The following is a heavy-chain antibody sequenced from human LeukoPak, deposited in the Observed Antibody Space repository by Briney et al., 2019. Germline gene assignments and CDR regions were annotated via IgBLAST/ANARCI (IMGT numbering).Heavy chain of an antibody. V-gene: IGHV3-21*04. CDR2: ISRSSSYI. CDR3: AKASSGYYSAILD. J-gene: IGHJ4*02. CDR1: GFTFSSYS. D-gene: IGHD3-22*01. Sequence: GGSLRLSCVASGFTFSSYSMNWVRQAPGKGLEWVSSISRSSSYINYADSLKGRFTISRDNAKNSLYLQMNSLRAEDTALYYCAKASSGYYSAILDWGQGTLVTVSS.